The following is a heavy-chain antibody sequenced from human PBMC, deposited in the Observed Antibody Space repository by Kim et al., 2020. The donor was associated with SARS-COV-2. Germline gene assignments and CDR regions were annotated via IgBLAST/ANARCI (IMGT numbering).Heavy chain of an antibody. J-gene: IGHJ4*02. V-gene: IGHV1-69*04. CDR3: ARARSIAAAGTFDY. Sequence: AQKFQGRVTITADKSTSTAYMELSSLRSEDTAVYYCARARSIAAAGTFDYWGQGTLVTVSS. D-gene: IGHD6-13*01.